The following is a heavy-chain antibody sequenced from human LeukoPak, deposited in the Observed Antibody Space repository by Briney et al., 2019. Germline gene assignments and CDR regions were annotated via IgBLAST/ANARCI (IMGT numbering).Heavy chain of an antibody. V-gene: IGHV1-18*01. D-gene: IGHD3-16*01. CDR1: GGTFSSYG. Sequence: GASVKVSCKASGGTFSSYGISWVRQAPGQGLEWMGWISTYNGNTNYAQKLQGRVTMTTDTSTSTAYMELRSLRSDDTALYYCARARAVGDYYYYMDVWGKGTTVTVSS. CDR2: ISTYNGNT. CDR3: ARARAVGDYYYYMDV. J-gene: IGHJ6*03.